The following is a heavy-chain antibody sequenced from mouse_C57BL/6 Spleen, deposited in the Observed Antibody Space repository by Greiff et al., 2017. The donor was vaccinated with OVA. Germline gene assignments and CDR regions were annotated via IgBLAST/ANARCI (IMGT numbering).Heavy chain of an antibody. Sequence: QVQLQQPGAELVKPGASVKMSCKASGYTFTSYWITWVKQRPGQGLEWIGDIYPGSGSTNYNEKFKSKATLTVDTPSSTAYMQLSSLTSEDSAVYYCARRGYYSGSPYFDYWGQGTTLTVSS. CDR2: IYPGSGST. CDR3: ARRGYYSGSPYFDY. J-gene: IGHJ2*01. CDR1: GYTFTSYW. V-gene: IGHV1-55*01. D-gene: IGHD1-1*01.